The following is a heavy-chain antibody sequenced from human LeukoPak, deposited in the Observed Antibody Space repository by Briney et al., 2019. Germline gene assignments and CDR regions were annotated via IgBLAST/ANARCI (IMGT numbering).Heavy chain of an antibody. CDR3: VKITSSSGCDY. CDR2: ISSNGGST. D-gene: IGHD6-19*01. Sequence: GRSLRLSCSASGFTFSSYGMYWGSQAPGKGMEYVSGISSNGGSTYYADSVKGTFTISRNNSKNTLYLQMSSLRAEDTSVYYCVKITSSSGCDYWGQGTLVTVSS. V-gene: IGHV3-64D*09. CDR1: GFTFSSYG. J-gene: IGHJ4*02.